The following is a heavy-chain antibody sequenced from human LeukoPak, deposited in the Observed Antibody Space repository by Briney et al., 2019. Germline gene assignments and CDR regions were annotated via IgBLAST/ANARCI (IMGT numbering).Heavy chain of an antibody. D-gene: IGHD6-19*01. CDR1: GYTFTSYA. CDR2: ISAYNGNT. Sequence: ASVKVSCKASGYTFTSYAMHWVRQAPGQRLERMGWISAYNGNTNYAQKLQGRVTMTTDTSTSTAYMELRSLRSDDTAVYYCARDMEQWLPYYFDYWGQGTLVTVSS. V-gene: IGHV1-18*01. J-gene: IGHJ4*02. CDR3: ARDMEQWLPYYFDY.